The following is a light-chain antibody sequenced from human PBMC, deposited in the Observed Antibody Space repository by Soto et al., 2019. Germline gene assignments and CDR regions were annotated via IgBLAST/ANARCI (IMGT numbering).Light chain of an antibody. CDR2: GAS. CDR1: QSVSSNY. V-gene: IGKV3-20*01. CDR3: LQYGSSPST. J-gene: IGKJ1*01. Sequence: VWTQSRGTLSLSPGERATLSCRPSQSVSSNYIPWYQQKRGRAPRRRLFGASSRATGIQDRFSGRGSGTDFTLTISRLEPEDFAVYYCLQYGSSPSTFGQGTKVDIK.